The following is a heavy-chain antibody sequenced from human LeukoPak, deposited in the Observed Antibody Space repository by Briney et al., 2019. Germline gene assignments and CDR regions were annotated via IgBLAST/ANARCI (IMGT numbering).Heavy chain of an antibody. CDR2: IIPIFGTA. J-gene: IGHJ4*02. CDR3: APMDSSGYSDY. Sequence: SVTVSCTSSGGTFSIYAISWVRQAPGQGLEWMGGIIPIFGTANYAQKFQGRVTITADESTSTAYMELSSLRSEDTAVYYCAPMDSSGYSDYWGQGTLVTVSS. D-gene: IGHD3-22*01. CDR1: GGTFSIYA. V-gene: IGHV1-69*13.